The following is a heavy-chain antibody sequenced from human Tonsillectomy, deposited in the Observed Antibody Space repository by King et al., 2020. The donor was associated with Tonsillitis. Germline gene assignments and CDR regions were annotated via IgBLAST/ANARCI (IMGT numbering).Heavy chain of an antibody. CDR3: TRDGYTPRFDY. J-gene: IGHJ4*02. Sequence: QLVQSGGGLVQPGRSLRLSCTASGFTFGDYAMSWFRQAPGKGLEWVGFIRSKAYGGTTEYAASVKGRLTISRDDSKSIAYLQMNSLKTDDTAVYYCTRDGYTPRFDYWGQGTLVTVSS. CDR1: GFTFGDYA. V-gene: IGHV3-49*03. CDR2: IRSKAYGGTT. D-gene: IGHD5-24*01.